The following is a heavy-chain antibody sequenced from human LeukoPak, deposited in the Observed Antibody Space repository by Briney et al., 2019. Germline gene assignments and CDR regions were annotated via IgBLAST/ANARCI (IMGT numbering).Heavy chain of an antibody. V-gene: IGHV4-34*01. J-gene: IGHJ6*02. CDR3: ARGRLGTMVRGGYYYYGMDV. CDR2: INHSGST. CDR1: GGSFSGYY. Sequence: PSETLSLTCAVYGGSFSGYYWSWIRQPPGKGLEWIGEINHSGSTNYNPSLKCRVTITVDTSKNQFSLKLSSVTAADTAVYYCARGRLGTMVRGGYYYYGMDVWGQGTTVTVSS. D-gene: IGHD3-10*01.